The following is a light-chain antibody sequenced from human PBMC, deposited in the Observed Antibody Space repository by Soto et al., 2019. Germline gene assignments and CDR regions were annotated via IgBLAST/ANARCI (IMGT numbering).Light chain of an antibody. J-gene: IGLJ1*01. CDR2: GNS. V-gene: IGLV1-40*01. CDR1: NSNIGAGYD. Sequence: QSVLRQPPSVSGAPGQRVTIYCTGSNSNIGAGYDVHWYQQLPGTAPKLLIYGNSNRPSGVPDRFSGSKSGTSASLTITGLQAEDEADYYCQSYGDSLSGYVFGTGTKVTVL. CDR3: QSYGDSLSGYV.